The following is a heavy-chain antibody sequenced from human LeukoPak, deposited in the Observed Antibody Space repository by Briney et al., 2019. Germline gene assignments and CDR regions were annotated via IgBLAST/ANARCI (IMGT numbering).Heavy chain of an antibody. CDR1: GFTFSSYG. CDR3: AKDRRGLYYYGSGSYPRFDP. V-gene: IGHV3-30*18. D-gene: IGHD3-10*01. CDR2: ISYDGSNK. Sequence: GGSLILSCAASGFTFSSYGMHWVRQAPGKGLEWVAVISYDGSNKYYADSVKGRFTISRDNSKNTLYLQMNSLRAEDTAVYYCAKDRRGLYYYGSGSYPRFDPWGQGTLVTVSS. J-gene: IGHJ5*02.